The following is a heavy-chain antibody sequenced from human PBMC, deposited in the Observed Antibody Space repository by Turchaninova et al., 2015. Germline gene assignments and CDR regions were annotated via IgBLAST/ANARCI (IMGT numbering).Heavy chain of an antibody. J-gene: IGHJ4*02. Sequence: QLQLQESGPGLVKPSETLSLICTVSGGSINSSSYYWGWIRQPPGKGLEWIGTFYYSGSTYYNPSLQSRGTISVDTSKNPFSLRLSSGTAADTAVYYGARGSRGYSYGWGQGTLVTVSS. CDR2: FYYSGST. CDR1: GGSINSSSYY. V-gene: IGHV4-39*07. D-gene: IGHD5-18*01. CDR3: ARGSRGYSYG.